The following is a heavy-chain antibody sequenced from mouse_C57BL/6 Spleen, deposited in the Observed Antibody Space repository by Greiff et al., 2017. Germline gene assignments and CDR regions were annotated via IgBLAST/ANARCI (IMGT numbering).Heavy chain of an antibody. V-gene: IGHV1-55*01. CDR2: IYPGSGST. Sequence: QVQLQQPGAELVKPGASVKMSCKASGYTFTSYWITWVKQRPGQGLEWIGDIYPGSGSTNYNEKFKSKATLTVDTSSSTAYMQLSSLTSEDSAVDYCARRGDGYYGSYFDYWGQGTTLTVSS. CDR3: ARRGDGYYGSYFDY. D-gene: IGHD2-3*01. J-gene: IGHJ2*01. CDR1: GYTFTSYW.